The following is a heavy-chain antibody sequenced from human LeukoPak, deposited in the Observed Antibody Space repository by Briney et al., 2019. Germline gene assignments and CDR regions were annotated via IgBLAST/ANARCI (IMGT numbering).Heavy chain of an antibody. Sequence: SGPKLVKPTQTLTLTCTFSGFSLSTSGVGVGWIRQPPGKALEWLALIYWDDDKCYNPSLKSRLTITKDTSKNQVVLTMTNMDPVDTATYYCAHRRVTLGFDPWGQGTLVTVSS. CDR1: GFSLSTSGVG. V-gene: IGHV2-5*02. J-gene: IGHJ5*02. D-gene: IGHD3-16*02. CDR3: AHRRVTLGFDP. CDR2: IYWDDDK.